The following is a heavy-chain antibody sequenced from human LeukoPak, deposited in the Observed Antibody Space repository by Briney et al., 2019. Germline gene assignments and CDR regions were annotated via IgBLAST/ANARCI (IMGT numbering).Heavy chain of an antibody. CDR3: ARDIFGELSAFDI. CDR1: GGSISSSSYY. D-gene: IGHD3-10*02. J-gene: IGHJ3*02. CDR2: IYYSGST. V-gene: IGHV4-39*07. Sequence: PSETLSLTCTVSGGSISSSSYYWDWIRQPPGKGLEWIGSIYYSGSTYYNPSLKSRVTISVDTSKNQFSLKLSSVTAADTAVYYCARDIFGELSAFDIWGQGTMVTVSS.